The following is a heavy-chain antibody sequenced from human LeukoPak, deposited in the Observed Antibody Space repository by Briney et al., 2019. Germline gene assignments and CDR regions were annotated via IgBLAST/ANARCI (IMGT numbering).Heavy chain of an antibody. V-gene: IGHV4-34*01. CDR2: IYYSGST. CDR1: DGSFSGYY. J-gene: IGHJ4*02. Sequence: SETLSLTCAVYDGSFSGYYCSWIRQPPGKGLEWIGSIYYSGSTYYNPSLKSRVTISVDTSKNQFSLKLSSVTAADTAVYYCASLNFGLRFDYWGQGTLVTVSS. CDR3: ASLNFGLRFDY. D-gene: IGHD3/OR15-3a*01.